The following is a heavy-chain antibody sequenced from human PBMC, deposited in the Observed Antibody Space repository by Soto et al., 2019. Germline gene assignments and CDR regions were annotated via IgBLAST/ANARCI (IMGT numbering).Heavy chain of an antibody. D-gene: IGHD5-12*01. J-gene: IGHJ4*02. V-gene: IGHV3-33*01. CDR3: ARPALLVSTFDY. CDR2: IWHDGTNK. CDR1: GFTFSDYA. Sequence: PGGSLRLSCAASGFTFSDYAMHWVRQAPGKGLEWVAVIWHDGTNKYYADSVKGRFTISRDNSKNTLYLQVNSLRAEDTAVYYCARPALLVSTFDYWGQGTVVTVSS.